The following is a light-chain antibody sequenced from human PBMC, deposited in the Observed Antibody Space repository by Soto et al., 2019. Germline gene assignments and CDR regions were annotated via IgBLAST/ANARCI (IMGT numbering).Light chain of an antibody. V-gene: IGKV3-20*01. Sequence: EIVLTQSPGTQSLSPGERATLSCRASQSVSSYLAWYQQKPSQAPRLLIYGASSRATGIPDRFSGSGSGTDFTLTISRLEPEDFAVYYCQQYGSSPRTFGQGTKVEIK. CDR3: QQYGSSPRT. CDR2: GAS. CDR1: QSVSSY. J-gene: IGKJ1*01.